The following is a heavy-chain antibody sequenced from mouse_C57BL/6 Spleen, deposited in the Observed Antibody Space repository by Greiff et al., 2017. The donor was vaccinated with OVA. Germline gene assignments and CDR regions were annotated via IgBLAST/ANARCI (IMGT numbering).Heavy chain of an antibody. CDR3: ARSEIHYDYQGDY. Sequence: VQLQQSGAELVRPGTSVKVSCKASGYAFTNYLIEWVKQRPGQGLEWIGVINPGSGGTNYNEKFKGKATLTADKSSSTAYMQLSSLTSEDTAVYVCARSEIHYDYQGDYWGKGTTLTVSS. CDR2: INPGSGGT. D-gene: IGHD2-4*01. CDR1: GYAFTNYL. V-gene: IGHV1-54*01. J-gene: IGHJ2*01.